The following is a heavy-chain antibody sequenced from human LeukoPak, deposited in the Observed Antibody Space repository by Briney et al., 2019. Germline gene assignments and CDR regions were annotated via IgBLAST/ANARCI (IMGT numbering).Heavy chain of an antibody. J-gene: IGHJ3*02. CDR3: ARVAGAFDI. V-gene: IGHV4-59*01. D-gene: IGHD6-25*01. CDR1: GGSISNYY. CDR2: IYYSGST. Sequence: SSETLSLTCTVSGGSISNYYWSWIRQPPGKGLEWIGYIYYSGSTNYNPSLKSRVTISLDTSKNHFSLKLSSVTAADTAIYYCARVAGAFDIWGQGTMVTVSS.